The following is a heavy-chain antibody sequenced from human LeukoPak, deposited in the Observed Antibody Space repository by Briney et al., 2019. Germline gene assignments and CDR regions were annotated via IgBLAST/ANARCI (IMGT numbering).Heavy chain of an antibody. Sequence: SETLSLTCTVSGYSISSGYYWGWIRQSPGKGLEWIGTISHSGSTYYNPSLKSRVTISVDTSKNQFSLRLNSVTAADTAVYYCARGDEQLALGYWGQGTLVTVSS. CDR1: GYSISSGYY. CDR2: ISHSGST. V-gene: IGHV4-38-2*02. D-gene: IGHD6-6*01. CDR3: ARGDEQLALGY. J-gene: IGHJ4*02.